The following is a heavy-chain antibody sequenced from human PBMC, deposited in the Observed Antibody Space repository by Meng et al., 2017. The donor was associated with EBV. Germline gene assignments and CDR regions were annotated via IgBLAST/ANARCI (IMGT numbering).Heavy chain of an antibody. V-gene: IGHV1-2*06. CDR1: GYTFTGYY. Sequence: QVRRVRSGREVKKPGASVKVSCKASGYTFTGYYMHWVRQAPGQGLEWMGRINPNSGGTNYAQKFQGRVTMTRDTSISTAYMELSRLRSDDTAVYYCAKGADLAAAGTFWFDPWGQGTLVTVAS. D-gene: IGHD6-13*01. CDR2: INPNSGGT. CDR3: AKGADLAAAGTFWFDP. J-gene: IGHJ5*02.